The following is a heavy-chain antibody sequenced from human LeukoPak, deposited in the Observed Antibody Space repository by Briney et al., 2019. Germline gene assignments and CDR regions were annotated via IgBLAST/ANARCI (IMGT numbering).Heavy chain of an antibody. CDR3: AKYYGAGTEFDY. CDR1: GFTFSSYA. J-gene: IGHJ4*02. D-gene: IGHD3-10*01. Sequence: GGSLRLSCAASGFTFSSYARSWVRQAPGKGLEWGSAISGSGGSTYYADSVKGRFTISRDNSKNTLYLQMDSLRAEDTAVYYCAKYYGAGTEFDYWGQGTLVTVSS. V-gene: IGHV3-23*01. CDR2: ISGSGGST.